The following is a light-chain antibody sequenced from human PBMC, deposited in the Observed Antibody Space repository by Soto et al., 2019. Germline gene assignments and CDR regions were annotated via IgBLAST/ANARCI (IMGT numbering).Light chain of an antibody. CDR2: GAS. J-gene: IGKJ4*01. CDR1: QSISSD. V-gene: IGKV3-15*01. Sequence: EIVMTQSPATLSVSPGERATLSCRASQSISSDLAWFQQKPGQAPSLLIYGASTRATGVPARFSGSGSGTEFTLSIRGLQSEDFAVYYCQRYNNWPPLTFGGGTKVEIK. CDR3: QRYNNWPPLT.